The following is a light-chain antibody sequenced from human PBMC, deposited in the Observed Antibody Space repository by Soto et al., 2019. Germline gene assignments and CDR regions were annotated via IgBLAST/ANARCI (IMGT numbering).Light chain of an antibody. CDR3: SSYTSSGTPSYV. V-gene: IGLV2-14*01. CDR2: EVS. J-gene: IGLJ1*01. Sequence: QSVLTQPASVSGSPGQSITISCTGTSSDVGGYNYVSWYQQHPGKAPKLVIYEVSNRPSGVSNRFSGSKSGNTASLTISGLQAEDEADYYCSSYTSSGTPSYVFGTGTKLTVL. CDR1: SSDVGGYNY.